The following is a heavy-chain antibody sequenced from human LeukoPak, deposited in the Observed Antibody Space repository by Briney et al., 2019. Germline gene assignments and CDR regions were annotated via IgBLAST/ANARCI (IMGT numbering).Heavy chain of an antibody. CDR2: INAGNGNT. V-gene: IGHV1-3*01. CDR3: ATYTQSGAQGISDY. D-gene: IGHD3-10*01. CDR1: GYTFTTFA. J-gene: IGHJ4*02. Sequence: ASVKVSCKASGYTFTTFAIHWVRQVPGQSLEWMGWINAGNGNTKYSQNFQGRVTITRDTSTSTVYMELSSLRFEDTAVYYCATYTQSGAQGISDYWGQGTLVTVSS.